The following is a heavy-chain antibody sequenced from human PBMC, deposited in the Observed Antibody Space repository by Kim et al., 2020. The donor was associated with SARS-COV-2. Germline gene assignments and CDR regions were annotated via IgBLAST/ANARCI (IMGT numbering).Heavy chain of an antibody. J-gene: IGHJ4*02. CDR2: ISSSSSTI. CDR3: ASSPNIVVVIAPYYFDY. V-gene: IGHV3-48*02. D-gene: IGHD2-21*01. Sequence: GGSLRLSCAASGFTFSSYSMNWVRQAPGKGLEWVSYISSSSSTIYYADSVKGRFTISRDNAKNSLYLQMNSLRDEDTAVYYCASSPNIVVVIAPYYFDYWGQGTLVTVSS. CDR1: GFTFSSYS.